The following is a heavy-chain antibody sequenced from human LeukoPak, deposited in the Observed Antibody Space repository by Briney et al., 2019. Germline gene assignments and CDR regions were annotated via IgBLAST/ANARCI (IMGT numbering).Heavy chain of an antibody. Sequence: PSETLSLTCTVSGYSISSGYYWGWIRQPPGKGLEWIGSIYHSGSTYSNPSLKSRVTISVDTSKNQFSLKLSSVTAADTAVYYCARVDYDYVLLTGAFDIWGQGTMVTVSS. V-gene: IGHV4-38-2*02. J-gene: IGHJ3*02. D-gene: IGHD3-16*01. CDR2: IYHSGST. CDR1: GYSISSGYY. CDR3: ARVDYDYVLLTGAFDI.